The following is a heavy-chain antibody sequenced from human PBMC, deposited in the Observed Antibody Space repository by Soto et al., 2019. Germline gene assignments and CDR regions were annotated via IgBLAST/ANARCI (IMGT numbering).Heavy chain of an antibody. CDR3: ASEIIRLTTDGNFDL. Sequence: QVQLQESGPGLVKPSQTLSLTCTVSGGSISGGVYYWGWIRQPLGKGLEWIGYTFDTGSTYYSPSPKSPVTISVDPSKTQCSLRLSSVTAGDTAVYEGASEIIRLTTDGNFDLGARGTLFT. V-gene: IGHV4-30-4*01. J-gene: IGHJ2*01. CDR2: TFDTGST. D-gene: IGHD4-17*01. CDR1: GGSISGGVYY.